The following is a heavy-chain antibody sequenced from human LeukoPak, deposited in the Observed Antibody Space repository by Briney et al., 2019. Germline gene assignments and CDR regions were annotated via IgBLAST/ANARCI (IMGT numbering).Heavy chain of an antibody. Sequence: GASVKVSCKASGYTFTSYGISWVRQAPGQGLEWMRWISAYNGNTNYAQKLQGRVTMTTDTSTSTAYMELRSLRYDDTAVYYCARSPYYDSSGYYYFDYWGQGTLVTVSS. V-gene: IGHV1-18*01. CDR1: GYTFTSYG. CDR3: ARSPYYDSSGYYYFDY. J-gene: IGHJ4*02. CDR2: ISAYNGNT. D-gene: IGHD3-22*01.